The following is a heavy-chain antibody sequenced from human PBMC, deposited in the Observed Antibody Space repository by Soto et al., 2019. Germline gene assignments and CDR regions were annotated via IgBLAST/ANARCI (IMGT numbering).Heavy chain of an antibody. D-gene: IGHD1-26*01. J-gene: IGHJ4*02. V-gene: IGHV3-74*01. Sequence: EVQLVESGGGLVQPGGSLRLSCAASGFTFSTYWVHWVRQAPGEGLVWLSRITAAGTSTSSADSVKGRFTISRDNAKNTLYLQMNSLRAEDTAMYYCARGDPTYFDYWGQGILVTVSS. CDR2: ITAAGTST. CDR3: ARGDPTYFDY. CDR1: GFTFSTYW.